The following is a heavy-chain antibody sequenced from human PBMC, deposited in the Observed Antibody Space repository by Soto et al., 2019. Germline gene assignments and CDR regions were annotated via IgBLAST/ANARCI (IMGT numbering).Heavy chain of an antibody. CDR1: GGSFSGYY. CDR3: ERDMIVVVHAFDS. D-gene: IGHD3-22*01. J-gene: IGHJ3*02. CDR2: INHSGST. Sequence: PSETLSLTCAVYGGSFSGYYWTWIRQPPGTGLEWIGEINHSGSTNYNPSLKSRVTISVDTSKNQFSLKLTSVTAADTDVYYCERDMIVVVHAFDSWGQGKMVTVAS. V-gene: IGHV4-34*01.